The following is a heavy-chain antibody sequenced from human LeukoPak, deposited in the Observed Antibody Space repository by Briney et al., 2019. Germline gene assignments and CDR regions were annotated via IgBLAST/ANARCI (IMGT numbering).Heavy chain of an antibody. D-gene: IGHD5-12*01. CDR3: TRDQGYSGRREKFDY. J-gene: IGHJ4*02. CDR2: IRSKAYGGTT. V-gene: IGHV3-49*03. Sequence: GGSLRLSCTASGFTFGDYAMSWFRQAPGKGLEWVGFIRSKAYGGTTEYAASVKGRFTISRDDSKSIAYLQMNSLKTEDTAVYYCTRDQGYSGRREKFDYWGQGTLVTVSS. CDR1: GFTFGDYA.